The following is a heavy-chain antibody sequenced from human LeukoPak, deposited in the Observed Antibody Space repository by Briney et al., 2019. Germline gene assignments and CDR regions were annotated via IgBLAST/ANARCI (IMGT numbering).Heavy chain of an antibody. CDR2: IIPIFGTA. J-gene: IGHJ6*03. CDR3: ARDPLIAAAGTYNYYYMDV. D-gene: IGHD6-13*01. V-gene: IGHV1-69*06. CDR1: GGTFSSYA. Sequence: SVKVSCKASGGTFSSYAISWVRQAPGQGLEWMGGIIPIFGTANYAQKFQGRVTITADKSTSTAYMELSSLRSEDTAVYYCARDPLIAAAGTYNYYYMDVWGKGTTVTVSS.